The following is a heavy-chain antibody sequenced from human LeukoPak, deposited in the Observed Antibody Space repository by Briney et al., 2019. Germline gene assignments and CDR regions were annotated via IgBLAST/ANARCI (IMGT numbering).Heavy chain of an antibody. CDR1: GGSISSYY. CDR3: ARDRMATSPTRYYYGMDV. CDR2: IYYSGST. Sequence: PSETLSLTCTVSGGSISSYYWSWIRHPPGKGLEWIGYIYYSGSTNYNPSLKSRVTISVDTSKNQFSLKLSSVTAADTAVYYCARDRMATSPTRYYYGMDVWGQGTTVTVSS. V-gene: IGHV4-59*01. J-gene: IGHJ6*02. D-gene: IGHD5-24*01.